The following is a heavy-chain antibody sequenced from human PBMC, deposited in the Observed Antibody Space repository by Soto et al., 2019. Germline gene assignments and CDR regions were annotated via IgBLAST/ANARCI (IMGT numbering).Heavy chain of an antibody. D-gene: IGHD2-21*02. CDR1: GFTFSSYA. CDR3: ARDDYPGGGDCYECTRGDDLVY. J-gene: IGHJ4*02. V-gene: IGHV3-30-3*01. Sequence: QVQLVESGGGVVQPGRSLRLSCAASGFTFSSYAMHWVRQAPGKGLEWVAVISYDGSNKYYADSVKGRFTISRDNSKNTLYLQMNSLRAEDTAVYYCARDDYPGGGDCYECTRGDDLVYWGQGTLVTVSS. CDR2: ISYDGSNK.